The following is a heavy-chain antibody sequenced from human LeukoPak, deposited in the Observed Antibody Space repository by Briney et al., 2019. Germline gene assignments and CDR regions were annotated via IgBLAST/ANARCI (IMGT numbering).Heavy chain of an antibody. Sequence: GSLRLSCAXXXXTFSSXDMHWVRQATGKGLEWVSAIGTAGDTYYPGSVKGRFTISRENAKNSLYLQMNSLRAGDTAVYYCARSKSSGSVIYYYYGMDVWGQGTTVTVSS. CDR2: IGTAGDT. J-gene: IGHJ6*02. V-gene: IGHV3-13*01. CDR1: XXTFSSXD. D-gene: IGHD3-10*01. CDR3: ARSKSSGSVIYYYYGMDV.